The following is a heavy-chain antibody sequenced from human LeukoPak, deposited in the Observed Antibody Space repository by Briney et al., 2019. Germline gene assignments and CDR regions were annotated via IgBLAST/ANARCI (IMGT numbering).Heavy chain of an antibody. CDR2: IYYSGST. CDR3: TRGAGWLIDY. V-gene: IGHV4-61*01. J-gene: IGHJ4*02. CDR1: GGSISSSSYY. D-gene: IGHD3-16*01. Sequence: SETLSLTCTVSGGSISSSSYYWSWIRQPPGKGLEWIGYIYYSGSTNYNPSLKSRVTISVDTSKEQFSLKVNSVTAADTAVYYCTRGAGWLIDYWGQGTLVTVSS.